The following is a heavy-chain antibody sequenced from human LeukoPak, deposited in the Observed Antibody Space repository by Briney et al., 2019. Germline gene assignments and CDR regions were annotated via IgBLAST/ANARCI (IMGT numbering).Heavy chain of an antibody. CDR3: ARESGGNTPYYFDY. V-gene: IGHV3-30*04. J-gene: IGHJ4*02. CDR2: ISYDDGSNK. D-gene: IGHD2-2*02. CDR1: GFTFSTYA. Sequence: PGGSLRLSCAASGFTFSTYALHWVRQAPGKGLEWVAVISYDDGSNKYYADSAKGRFTISRDNSKNTLYLQMNSLRTEDTAVYYCARESGGNTPYYFDYWGQGTLVTVSS.